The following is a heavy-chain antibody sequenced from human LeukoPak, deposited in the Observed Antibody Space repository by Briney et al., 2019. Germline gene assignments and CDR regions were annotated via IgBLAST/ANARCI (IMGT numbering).Heavy chain of an antibody. CDR3: AREKAGSGSYYIDY. CDR1: GFTVSSNY. CDR2: ISSGGSVI. D-gene: IGHD3-10*01. Sequence: GGSLRLSCAASGFTVSSNYMSWVRQAPGKGLEWVSYISSGGSVIYYADSVKGRFTISRDNGENSLYLQMNGLRVEDTAVYYCAREKAGSGSYYIDYWGQGTLVTVSS. J-gene: IGHJ4*02. V-gene: IGHV3-48*01.